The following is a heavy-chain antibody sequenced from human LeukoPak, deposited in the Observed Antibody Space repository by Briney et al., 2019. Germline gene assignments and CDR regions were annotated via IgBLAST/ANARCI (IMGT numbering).Heavy chain of an antibody. Sequence: SETLSLTCTVSGGSISSSNDYWGWIRQSPGKGLEWIGRIYTSGSTNYNPSLKSRVTMSVDTSKNQFSLKLSSVTAADTAVYYCARGAPSYYDFWSGYYFVYWGQGTLVTVSS. CDR3: ARGAPSYYDFWSGYYFVY. J-gene: IGHJ4*02. CDR2: IYTSGST. CDR1: GGSISSSNDY. V-gene: IGHV4-39*07. D-gene: IGHD3-3*01.